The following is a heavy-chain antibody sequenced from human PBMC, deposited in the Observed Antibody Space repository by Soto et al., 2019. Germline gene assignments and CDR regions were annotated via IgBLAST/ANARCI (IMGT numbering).Heavy chain of an antibody. Sequence: GGSLRLSCAASGFTFSSYSMNWVRQAPGKGLEWVSSISSSSSYIYYADSVKGRFTISRDNAKNSLYLQMNSLRAEDTAVYYCARDTVEIFGVVIIRVVGAAAFDIWGQGTMVTVSS. CDR2: ISSSSSYI. CDR1: GFTFSSYS. CDR3: ARDTVEIFGVVIIRVVGAAAFDI. V-gene: IGHV3-21*01. D-gene: IGHD3-3*01. J-gene: IGHJ3*02.